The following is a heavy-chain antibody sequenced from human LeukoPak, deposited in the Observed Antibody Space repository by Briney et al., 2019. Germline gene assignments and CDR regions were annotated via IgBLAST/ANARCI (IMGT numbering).Heavy chain of an antibody. CDR2: INHSGST. Sequence: SETLSLTCAVYGGSFSGYYWSWIRQLPGKGLEWIGEINHSGSTNYNPSLKSRVTISVDTSKNQFSLKLSSVTAADTAVYYCARGPLIVARKYYFDYWGQGTLVTVSS. CDR1: GGSFSGYY. CDR3: ARGPLIVARKYYFDY. J-gene: IGHJ4*02. D-gene: IGHD5-12*01. V-gene: IGHV4-34*01.